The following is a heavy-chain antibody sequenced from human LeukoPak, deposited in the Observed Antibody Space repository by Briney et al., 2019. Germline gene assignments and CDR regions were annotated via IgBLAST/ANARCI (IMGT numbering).Heavy chain of an antibody. CDR1: GFIVSSNY. Sequence: PGGSLRLSCAASGFIVSSNYMSWVRQAPGKGLDWVSIMYSAGSTYYADSVRGRFTISRDSSKNTVSLQMNSLRVEDTAVYYCASGGTGARKYYSDPFHYWGQGTLVTVSS. J-gene: IGHJ4*02. CDR2: MYSAGST. D-gene: IGHD3-10*01. V-gene: IGHV3-53*01. CDR3: ASGGTGARKYYSDPFHY.